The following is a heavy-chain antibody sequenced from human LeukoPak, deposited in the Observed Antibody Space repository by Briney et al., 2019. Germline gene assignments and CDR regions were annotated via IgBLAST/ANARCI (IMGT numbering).Heavy chain of an antibody. D-gene: IGHD6-13*01. Sequence: GASLRLFCAASGFTFSSYGMNWVRQAPGKGLEWVPGLSDSGDNTYYIDSVRGRFTISRDNSKNTLYLQMNSLRAEDTAIYYCATVGVPAAPSFFDSWGQGTLVTVSS. CDR2: LSDSGDNT. CDR3: ATVGVPAAPSFFDS. V-gene: IGHV3-23*01. CDR1: GFTFSSYG. J-gene: IGHJ4*02.